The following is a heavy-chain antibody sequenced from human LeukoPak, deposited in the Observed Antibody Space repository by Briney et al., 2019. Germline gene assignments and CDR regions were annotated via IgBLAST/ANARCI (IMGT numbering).Heavy chain of an antibody. CDR2: IYHSGST. CDR1: GGSVGSGDYY. J-gene: IGHJ6*03. Sequence: SQTLSLTCTVSGGSVGSGDYYWSWIRQPPGKGLEWIGCIYHSGSTYYNPSLKSRVTISLDTPKNQFSLKLSSVTAADTAVYCCARASSGSYSGPIYYYYYMDVWGKGTTVTVSS. D-gene: IGHD1-26*01. V-gene: IGHV4-30-4*08. CDR3: ARASSGSYSGPIYYYYYMDV.